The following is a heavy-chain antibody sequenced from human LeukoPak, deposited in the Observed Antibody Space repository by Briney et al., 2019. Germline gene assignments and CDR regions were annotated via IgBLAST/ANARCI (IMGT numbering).Heavy chain of an antibody. Sequence: PGRSLRLSFAASGFTFSSYAMHWVRQAPGKGLEWVAVISYDGSNKYYADSVKGRFTISRDNSKNTLYLQMNSLRAEDTAVYYCASGSSGYFDYWGQGTLVTVSS. CDR3: ASGSSGYFDY. J-gene: IGHJ4*02. D-gene: IGHD3-22*01. CDR1: GFTFSSYA. V-gene: IGHV3-30-3*01. CDR2: ISYDGSNK.